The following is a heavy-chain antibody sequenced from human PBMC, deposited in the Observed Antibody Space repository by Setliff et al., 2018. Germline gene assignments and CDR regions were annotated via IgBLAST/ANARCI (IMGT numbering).Heavy chain of an antibody. J-gene: IGHJ3*02. CDR3: ARGPHRSGWHSGDAFDI. CDR2: INHSGST. V-gene: IGHV4-34*01. Sequence: SETLSLTCAVYGGSFSGYYWSWIRQPPGKGLEWIGEINHSGSTNYNPSLKSRVTISVDTSKNQFSLKLSSVTAADTAVYYCARGPHRSGWHSGDAFDIWGQGTMVTVSS. D-gene: IGHD6-19*01. CDR1: GGSFSGYY.